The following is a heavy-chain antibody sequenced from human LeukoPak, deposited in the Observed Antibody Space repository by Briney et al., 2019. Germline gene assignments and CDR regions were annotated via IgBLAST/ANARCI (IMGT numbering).Heavy chain of an antibody. D-gene: IGHD5-18*01. CDR2: INHSGST. CDR3: ASEFYGYHIPKYDY. J-gene: IGHJ4*02. CDR1: GGSFSGYY. Sequence: SGTLSLTCAVYGGSFSGYYWSWIRQPPGRGLEWMGEINHSGSTNYNPSLKSRVTISVDTSKNQFSLKLSSVTAADTAVYYCASEFYGYHIPKYDYWGQRTLVTVSS. V-gene: IGHV4-34*01.